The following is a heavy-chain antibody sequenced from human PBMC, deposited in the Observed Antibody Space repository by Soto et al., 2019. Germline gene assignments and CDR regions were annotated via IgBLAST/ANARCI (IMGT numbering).Heavy chain of an antibody. CDR1: GDSVSGNSAA. Sequence: PSQTLSLTCAISGDSVSGNSAAWNWIRQSPSRGLEWLGRTYYRSKWYNDYAVSVKSRITVTPDTSKNQFSLHLNSVTPEDMAVYYCAREFQYYESSDTDFDYWGQGALVTVS. D-gene: IGHD3-16*01. J-gene: IGHJ4*02. CDR2: TYYRSKWYN. V-gene: IGHV6-1*01. CDR3: AREFQYYESSDTDFDY.